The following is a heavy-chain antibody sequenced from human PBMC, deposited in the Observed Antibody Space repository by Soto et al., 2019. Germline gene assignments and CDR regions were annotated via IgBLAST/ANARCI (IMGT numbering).Heavy chain of an antibody. CDR3: AKGGTNTVTDNEYFQH. J-gene: IGHJ1*01. Sequence: QVQLVESGGGVVQPGRSLRLSCAASGFTFSSYGMHWVRQAPGKGLEWVAVISYDGSNKYYADSVKGRFTISRDNSKNTLYLQMNSLRAEDTAVYYCAKGGTNTVTDNEYFQHWGQGTLVTVSS. CDR2: ISYDGSNK. D-gene: IGHD4-4*01. V-gene: IGHV3-30*18. CDR1: GFTFSSYG.